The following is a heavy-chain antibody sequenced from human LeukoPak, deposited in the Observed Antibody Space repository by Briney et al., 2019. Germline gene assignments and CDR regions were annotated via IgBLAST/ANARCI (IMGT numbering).Heavy chain of an antibody. CDR3: AKDSRRGYSYGPAAY. CDR2: ISGSGGST. V-gene: IGHV3-23*01. Sequence: GGSLRLSCAACGFTFSSYAMSWVRQAPGKGLEWVSAISGSGGSTYYADSVKGRFTISRDNSKNTLYLQMNSLRAEDTAVYYCAKDSRRGYSYGPAAYWGQGTLVTVAS. CDR1: GFTFSSYA. D-gene: IGHD5-18*01. J-gene: IGHJ4*02.